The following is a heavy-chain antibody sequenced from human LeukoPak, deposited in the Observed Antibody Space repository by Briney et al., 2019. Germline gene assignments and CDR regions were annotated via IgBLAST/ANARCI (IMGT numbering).Heavy chain of an antibody. J-gene: IGHJ4*02. D-gene: IGHD1-26*01. CDR3: ASVRELGYYFDY. CDR2: INPNSGGT. Sequence: ASVKVSCKASGDTFTGYYMHWVRQAPGQGLEWMGWINPNSGGTIYAQKFQGRVTMTRDTSISTAYMELSRLRSDDTAVYYCASVRELGYYFDYWGQGTLVTVSS. V-gene: IGHV1-2*02. CDR1: GDTFTGYY.